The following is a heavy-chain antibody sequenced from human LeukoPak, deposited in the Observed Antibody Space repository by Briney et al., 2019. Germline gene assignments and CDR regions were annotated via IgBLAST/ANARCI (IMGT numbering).Heavy chain of an antibody. Sequence: GASVKVSCKASGYTFTAYYMHWVRQAPGQGLEWMGWINPNSGDTKIAQKFQGRVTMTRDTSISTVYMELSSLRSDDTAVYYCARGPNYYDSSGFHYRDWGQGTLVTISS. CDR1: GYTFTAYY. V-gene: IGHV1-2*02. CDR3: ARGPNYYDSSGFHYRD. CDR2: INPNSGDT. J-gene: IGHJ4*02. D-gene: IGHD3-22*01.